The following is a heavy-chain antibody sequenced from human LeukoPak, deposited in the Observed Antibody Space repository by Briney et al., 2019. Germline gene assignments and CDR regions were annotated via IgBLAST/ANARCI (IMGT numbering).Heavy chain of an antibody. CDR1: GFSFSNYG. D-gene: IGHD1-1*01. J-gene: IGHJ4*02. CDR3: AKVLPGPFHY. Sequence: PGGSLRLSCAASGFSFSNYGMHWVSQAPGKGLEWVAFIRYDGSNKYYADSVKGRFTISRDNSKSTLYLQMNSLRAEDTAVYYCAKVLPGPFHYWGQGTLVTVSS. V-gene: IGHV3-30*02. CDR2: IRYDGSNK.